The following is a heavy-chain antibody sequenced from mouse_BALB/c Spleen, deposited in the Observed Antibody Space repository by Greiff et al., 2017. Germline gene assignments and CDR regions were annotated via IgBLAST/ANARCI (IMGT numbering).Heavy chain of an antibody. CDR3: AMATGTGNWYFDV. D-gene: IGHD4-1*02. CDR2: FHPYNDDT. Sequence: VQLVESGAELVKPGASVKMSCKAFGYTFTTYPIEWIKQNHGKSLEWIGNFHPYNDDTKYNEKFKGKAKLTVEKSSSTVYLELSRLTSDDSAVYYCAMATGTGNWYFDVWGAGTTVTVSS. CDR1: GYTFTTYP. J-gene: IGHJ1*01. V-gene: IGHV1-47*01.